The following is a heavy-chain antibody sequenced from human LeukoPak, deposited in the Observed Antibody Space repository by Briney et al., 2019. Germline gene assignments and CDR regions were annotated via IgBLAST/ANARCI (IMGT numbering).Heavy chain of an antibody. J-gene: IGHJ4*02. D-gene: IGHD6-19*01. V-gene: IGHV3-7*05. Sequence: GGSLRLSCAASGFIFSRYWMSWVRQAPGQALEWVAKIKKDGSEKYYVDSVEGRLTISRDNSKNTLYLQMNSLRADDTAVYYCAKRRWLGGIGVADPFDYWGQGTLVTVSS. CDR3: AKRRWLGGIGVADPFDY. CDR2: IKKDGSEK. CDR1: GFIFSRYW.